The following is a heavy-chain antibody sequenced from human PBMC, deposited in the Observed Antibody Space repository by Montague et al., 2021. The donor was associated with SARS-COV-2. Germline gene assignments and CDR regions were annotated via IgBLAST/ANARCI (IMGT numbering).Heavy chain of an antibody. Sequence: SETLSLTCTVSGGSISSYYWRWIRHPPGTGLEWMGFVYYSGSNNYNPSPKSRDTVAVDTSKNQFSMQLSSVTAADTAVYYCARGALFYDSSGYYSDAFDIWGQVTLVTVFS. V-gene: IGHV4-59*08. CDR3: ARGALFYDSSGYYSDAFDI. CDR2: VYYSGSN. D-gene: IGHD3-22*01. J-gene: IGHJ3*02. CDR1: GGSISSYY.